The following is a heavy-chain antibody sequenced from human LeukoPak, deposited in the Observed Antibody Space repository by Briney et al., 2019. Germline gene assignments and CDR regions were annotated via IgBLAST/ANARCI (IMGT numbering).Heavy chain of an antibody. J-gene: IGHJ5*02. CDR2: IKRDGSEK. Sequence: GGSLRLSCAASGFTFSTYWMTWVRQAPGKGLEWVASIKRDGSEKYYLDSVKGRFTISRDNAKNSLYLQMNSLRAEDTALYYCARENVPDWLDPWGQGTLVTVSS. CDR3: ARENVPDWLDP. V-gene: IGHV3-7*01. D-gene: IGHD3-10*02. CDR1: GFTFSTYW.